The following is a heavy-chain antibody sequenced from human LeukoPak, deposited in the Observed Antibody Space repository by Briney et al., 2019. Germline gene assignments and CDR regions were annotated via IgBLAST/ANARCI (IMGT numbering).Heavy chain of an antibody. CDR2: IKQDGGEK. CDR3: ARDPHYYYDSSGYWRY. D-gene: IGHD3-22*01. J-gene: IGHJ4*02. CDR1: GFTFSSYW. Sequence: GGSLRLSCAASGFTFSSYWMSWVRQAPGKGLEWVANIKQDGGEKYYVDSVKGRFTISRDNAKNSLYLQMNSLRAEDTDVYYCARDPHYYYDSSGYWRYWGQGTLVTVSS. V-gene: IGHV3-7*01.